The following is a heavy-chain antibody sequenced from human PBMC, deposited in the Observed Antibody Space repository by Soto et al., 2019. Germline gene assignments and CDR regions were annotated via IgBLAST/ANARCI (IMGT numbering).Heavy chain of an antibody. CDR1: GFTFSSYT. D-gene: IGHD6-13*01. Sequence: PGGSLRLSCAASGFTFSSYTMHWVRQAPGKGLEWVAVITYNGNEYYTDSVRGRLTISRDSSRTTVYLQMNSLRPGDTALYYCARELMPAAGSGDFYAMDVWGQGTTVTVSS. J-gene: IGHJ6*02. V-gene: IGHV3-30*04. CDR3: ARELMPAAGSGDFYAMDV. CDR2: ITYNGNE.